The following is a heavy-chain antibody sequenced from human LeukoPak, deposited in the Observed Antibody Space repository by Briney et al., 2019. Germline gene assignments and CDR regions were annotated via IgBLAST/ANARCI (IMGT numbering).Heavy chain of an antibody. D-gene: IGHD1-26*01. CDR1: GFTFSSYG. CDR2: ISYDGSNK. CDR3: AKGKVGATTGGYYFDY. Sequence: GRSLRLSCAASGFTFSSYGMHWVRQAPGKGLEWVAVISYDGSNKYYADSVKGRFTISRDNSKNTLYLQMNSLRAEGTAVYYCAKGKVGATTGGYYFDYWGQGTLVIVSS. J-gene: IGHJ4*02. V-gene: IGHV3-30*18.